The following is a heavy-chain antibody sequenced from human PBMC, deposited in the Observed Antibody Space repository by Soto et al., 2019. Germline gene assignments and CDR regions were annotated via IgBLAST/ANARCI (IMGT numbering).Heavy chain of an antibody. Sequence: EGSLRLSCTASGFTVSNNYMSWVRQAPGKGLEWVSVIYSGGSTYYADCVKGRFTISRDNSKNTVSLQMNRLRAEDTAVYYCARARDGYNFLYEPTWGQGTLVTVSS. V-gene: IGHV3-53*01. D-gene: IGHD5-12*01. CDR2: IYSGGST. J-gene: IGHJ4*02. CDR1: GFTVSNNY. CDR3: ARARDGYNFLYEPT.